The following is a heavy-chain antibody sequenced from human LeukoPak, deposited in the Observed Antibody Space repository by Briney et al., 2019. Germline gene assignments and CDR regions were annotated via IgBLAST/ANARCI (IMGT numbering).Heavy chain of an antibody. CDR1: GFTFSSYG. D-gene: IGHD3-22*01. CDR3: AREDSSGLVDY. Sequence: GGSLRLSCAASGFTFSSYGMHWVRQAPGKGLEWVAVIWYDGSNKYYADSVKGRFTISRDNSKNTLYLQMNSLRAEDTAVYYCAREDSSGLVDYWGQGTLVTVSS. V-gene: IGHV3-33*01. J-gene: IGHJ4*02. CDR2: IWYDGSNK.